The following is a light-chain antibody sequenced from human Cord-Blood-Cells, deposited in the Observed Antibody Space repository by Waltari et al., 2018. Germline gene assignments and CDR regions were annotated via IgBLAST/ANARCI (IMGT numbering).Light chain of an antibody. CDR3: QSADSSGTFPYV. V-gene: IGLV3-25*03. J-gene: IGLJ1*01. Sequence: SYELTQQPSVSVSPGQTARITCSGDALPTQSAYWSQQQPGQAPGLAIYKDSQRPSGIPERISGSSSGTTVTLTISGVQAEDEADYYCQSADSSGTFPYVFGTGTKVTVL. CDR1: ALPTQS. CDR2: KDS.